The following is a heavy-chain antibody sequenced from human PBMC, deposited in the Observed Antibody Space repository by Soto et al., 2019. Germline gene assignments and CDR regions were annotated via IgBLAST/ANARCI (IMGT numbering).Heavy chain of an antibody. CDR3: ARGGTVTTDYYYYMDV. CDR1: GGSFSGYY. CDR2: INHSGST. D-gene: IGHD4-17*01. J-gene: IGHJ6*03. Sequence: QVQLQQWGAGLLKPSETLSLTCAVYGGSFSGYYWSWIRQPPGKRLEWIGEINHSGSTNYNPSLKRRVTISVDTSKNPFYLKLSSVTAADTAVYYCARGGTVTTDYYYYMDVWGKGTTVTVSS. V-gene: IGHV4-34*01.